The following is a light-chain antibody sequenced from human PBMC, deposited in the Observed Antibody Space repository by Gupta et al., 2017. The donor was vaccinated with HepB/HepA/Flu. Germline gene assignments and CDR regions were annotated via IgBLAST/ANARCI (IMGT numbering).Light chain of an antibody. Sequence: QSVLTQPPSASGTPGQRVSISCSGSGSNIGSNTVNWYRQLPGTAPKLLIYNNNQRPSGVPDRFSGSKSGTSASLAISGLQSEDEADFYCAAWDDSRSFYVFGTGTKVTVL. CDR3: AAWDDSRSFYV. CDR2: NNN. J-gene: IGLJ1*01. V-gene: IGLV1-44*01. CDR1: GSNIGSNT.